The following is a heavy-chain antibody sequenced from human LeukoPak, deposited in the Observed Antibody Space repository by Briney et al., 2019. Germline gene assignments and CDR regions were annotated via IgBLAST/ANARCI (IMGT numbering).Heavy chain of an antibody. CDR3: ARDLIAFGELTVY. D-gene: IGHD3-10*01. V-gene: IGHV1-18*01. CDR2: ISAYNGNT. CDR1: GYALTSDG. J-gene: IGHJ4*02. Sequence: ASVKVSCKASGYALTSDGIGGGRQAPGQGLEWMGWISAYNGNTNYAQKLQGRVTMTTDTSTSTAYMELRSLRSDDTAVYYCARDLIAFGELTVYWGQGTLVTVSS.